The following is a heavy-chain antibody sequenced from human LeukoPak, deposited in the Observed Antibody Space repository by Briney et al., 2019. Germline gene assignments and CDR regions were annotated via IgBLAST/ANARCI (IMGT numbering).Heavy chain of an antibody. V-gene: IGHV4-34*01. J-gene: IGHJ4*02. CDR1: GGSFSGYY. CDR2: IYHSGST. Sequence: SETLSLTCAVYGGSFSGYYWSWIRQPPGKGLEWIGEIYHSGSTNYNPSLKSRVTISVDTSKNQFSLKLSSVTAADTAVYYCARGRLYYDFWSGYHHFGYWGQGTLVTVSS. CDR3: ARGRLYYDFWSGYHHFGY. D-gene: IGHD3-3*01.